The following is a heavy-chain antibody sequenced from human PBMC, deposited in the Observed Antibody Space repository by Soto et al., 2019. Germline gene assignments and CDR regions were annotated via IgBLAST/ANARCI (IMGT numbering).Heavy chain of an antibody. CDR1: GYTFTSYG. J-gene: IGHJ6*02. Sequence: RASVKVSCKASGYTFTSYGFSWVRQAPGQGLEWMGWISSNTGYTNHAQKLQDRVTMTTDTSTGTAYMELRSLRSDDTAVYYCARDLGLHNGYYYGMDVWGQGTTVTVSS. V-gene: IGHV1-18*04. D-gene: IGHD2-8*01. CDR3: ARDLGLHNGYYYGMDV. CDR2: ISSNTGYT.